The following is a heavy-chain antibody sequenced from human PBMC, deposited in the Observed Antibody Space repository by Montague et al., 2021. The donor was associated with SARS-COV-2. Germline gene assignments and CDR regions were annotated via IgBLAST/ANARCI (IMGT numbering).Heavy chain of an antibody. Sequence: SVKVSCKVSGYTLTELSMHWVRQAPGKGLEWMGGFDPEDGETIYAQKFQGRVTMTEDTSTDTAYMELSSLRSEDTAVYYCATTRDVVTARGYVDVWGKGTTVTVSS. V-gene: IGHV1-24*01. CDR2: FDPEDGET. CDR3: ATTRDVVTARGYVDV. D-gene: IGHD5-18*01. CDR1: GYTLTELS. J-gene: IGHJ6*03.